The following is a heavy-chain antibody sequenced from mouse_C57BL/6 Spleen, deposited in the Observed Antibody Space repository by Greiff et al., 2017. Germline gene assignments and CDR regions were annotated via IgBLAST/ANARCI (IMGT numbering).Heavy chain of an antibody. D-gene: IGHD1-1*01. CDR1: GYSFTGYY. CDR3: ARQRYYGRALFDY. CDR2: INPSTGGT. J-gene: IGHJ2*01. Sequence: VQLKESGPELVKPGASVKISCKASGYSFTGYYMNWVKQSPEKSLEWIGEINPSTGGTTYNQKFKAKATLTVDKSSSTAYMQLKSLTSEDSAVYYCARQRYYGRALFDYWGQGTTLTVSS. V-gene: IGHV1-42*01.